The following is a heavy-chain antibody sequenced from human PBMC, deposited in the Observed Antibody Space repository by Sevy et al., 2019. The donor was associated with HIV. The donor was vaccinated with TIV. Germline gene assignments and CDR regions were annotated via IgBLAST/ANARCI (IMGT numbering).Heavy chain of an antibody. CDR2: IYPGDSDT. CDR1: GYSFTSYW. D-gene: IGHD3-22*01. V-gene: IGHV5-51*01. CDR3: ARNYYDSSGYYPEYFQH. J-gene: IGHJ1*01. Sequence: GGSLRLSCKGSGYSFTSYWIGWVRQMPGKGLEWMGIIYPGDSDTRYSPSFQGQVTISAGKSISTAYLQWSSLKASDTAMYYCARNYYDSSGYYPEYFQHWGQGTLVTVSS.